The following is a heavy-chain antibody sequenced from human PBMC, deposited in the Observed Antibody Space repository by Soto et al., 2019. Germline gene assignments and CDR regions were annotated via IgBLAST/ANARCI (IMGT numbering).Heavy chain of an antibody. D-gene: IGHD3-3*01. CDR1: GGSISSSSYY. Sequence: PSETLSLTCTVSGGSISSSSYYWGWIRQPPGKGLEWIGSIYYSGSTYYNPSLKSRVTISVDTSKNQFSLKLSSVTAADTAVYYCARLGGFWSGYYPLRGYYYYYMDVWGKGTTVTVSS. J-gene: IGHJ6*03. CDR3: ARLGGFWSGYYPLRGYYYYYMDV. V-gene: IGHV4-39*01. CDR2: IYYSGST.